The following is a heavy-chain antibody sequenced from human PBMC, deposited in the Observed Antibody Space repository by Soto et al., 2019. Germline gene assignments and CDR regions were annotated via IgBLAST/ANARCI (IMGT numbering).Heavy chain of an antibody. CDR1: GGSISNYY. Sequence: PSETLSLTFTVSGGSISNYYWSWIRQPPGKGLEWIGYIHYSGSTNYNPSLKSRVTKSADTSKNQFSLKLSSVTAADTAVYYCARGHYDFWSGYFATIDYWGQGTLVTVSS. CDR2: IHYSGST. V-gene: IGHV4-59*08. D-gene: IGHD3-3*01. J-gene: IGHJ4*02. CDR3: ARGHYDFWSGYFATIDY.